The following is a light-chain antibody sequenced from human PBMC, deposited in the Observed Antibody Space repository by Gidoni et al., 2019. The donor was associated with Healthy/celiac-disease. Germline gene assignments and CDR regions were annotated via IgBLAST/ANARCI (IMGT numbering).Light chain of an antibody. CDR2: GAS. V-gene: IGKV3-15*01. Sequence: EIVMTQSPATLSVSPGERATLSCRASQSVSSNLAWYQQKPGQAPRLLIYGASPRATGIPARFSVSGSGTEFPLTISSLQSEDFAVYYCQSEESFXQXTKVEIK. CDR1: QSVSSN. CDR3: QSEES. J-gene: IGKJ1*01.